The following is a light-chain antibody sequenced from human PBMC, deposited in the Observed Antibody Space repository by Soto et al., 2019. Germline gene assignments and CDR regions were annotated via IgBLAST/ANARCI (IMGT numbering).Light chain of an antibody. J-gene: IGLJ2*01. CDR2: DVS. CDR1: SSDVGGYNY. V-gene: IGLV2-14*01. CDR3: SSYTSSSTHVV. Sequence: QSALTQPASVSGSPGQSITISCTGTSSDVGGYNYVSWYQQHPGEAPRLMIYDVSNRPSGISNRFSASKSGTTASLTISGLQAEDEADYYCSSYTSSSTHVVFGGGTKLTVL.